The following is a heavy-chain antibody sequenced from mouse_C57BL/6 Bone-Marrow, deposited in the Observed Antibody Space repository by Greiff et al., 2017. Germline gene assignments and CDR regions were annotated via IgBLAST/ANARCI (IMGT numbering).Heavy chain of an antibody. Sequence: QVQLKQSGPELVKPGASVKISCKASGYAFSSSWMNWVKQRPGKGLEWIGRIYPGDGDTNYNGKFKGKATLTADKSSSPAYMQLSSLTSEDSAVYFCARGGAWFAYWGQGTLVTVSA. CDR2: IYPGDGDT. CDR1: GYAFSSSW. CDR3: ARGGAWFAY. V-gene: IGHV1-82*01. J-gene: IGHJ3*01.